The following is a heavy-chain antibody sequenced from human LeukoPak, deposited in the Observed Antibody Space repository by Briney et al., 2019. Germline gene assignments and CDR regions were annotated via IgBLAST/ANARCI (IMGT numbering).Heavy chain of an antibody. J-gene: IGHJ4*02. CDR1: GGSISSYY. D-gene: IGHD4-11*01. Sequence: SETLSLTCTVSGGSISSYYWSWFRQPPGKGLEWIGYIYYSGSTNYNPSLKSRVTISVDTSKNQLSPKLSSVTAADTAVYYCARDPYSNYEVDYWGQGTLVTVSS. CDR2: IYYSGST. V-gene: IGHV4-59*01. CDR3: ARDPYSNYEVDY.